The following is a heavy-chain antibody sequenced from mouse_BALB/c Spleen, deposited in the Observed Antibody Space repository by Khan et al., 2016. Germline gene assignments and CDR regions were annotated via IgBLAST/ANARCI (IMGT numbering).Heavy chain of an antibody. V-gene: IGHV14-3*02. D-gene: IGHD1-1*01. J-gene: IGHJ4*01. CDR2: IDPANGNT. Sequence: VQLKQSGAELVKPGASVKLSCTASGFNIKDTYMHWVKQRPEQGLEWIGRIDPANGNTKYDPKFQGKATITADTSSNTAYLQLSSLTSEDTAVYYCARGYYGSSRYAMDYWGQGTSVTVSS. CDR1: GFNIKDTY. CDR3: ARGYYGSSRYAMDY.